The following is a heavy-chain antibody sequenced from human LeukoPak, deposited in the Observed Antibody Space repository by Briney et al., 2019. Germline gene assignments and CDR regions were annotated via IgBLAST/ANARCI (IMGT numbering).Heavy chain of an antibody. CDR2: ISGSGGST. CDR3: AKGKDNYYYYGMDV. J-gene: IGHJ6*02. D-gene: IGHD2-15*01. CDR1: GFTFSSYA. V-gene: IGHV3-23*01. Sequence: PGGSLRLSCAASGFTFSSYAMSWVRQAPGKGLEWVSAISGSGGSTYYADSVKGQFTISRDNSKNTLYLQMNSLRAEDTAVHYCAKGKDNYYYYGMDVWGQGTTVTVSS.